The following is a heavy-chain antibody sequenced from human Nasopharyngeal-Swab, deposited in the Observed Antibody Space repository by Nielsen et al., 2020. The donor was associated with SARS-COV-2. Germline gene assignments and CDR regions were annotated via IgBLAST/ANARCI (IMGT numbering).Heavy chain of an antibody. V-gene: IGHV3-13*01. CDR2: IGTAGDT. J-gene: IGHJ1*01. CDR1: GFTFRSYA. D-gene: IGHD3-22*01. CDR3: AKDFYYDSSGPPSVQH. Sequence: GESLKISCAASGFTFRSYAISWVRQAPGKGLEWVSAIGTAGDTYYPGSVKGRFTISRENAKNSLYLQMNSLRAGDTALYYCAKDFYYDSSGPPSVQHWGQGTLVTVSS.